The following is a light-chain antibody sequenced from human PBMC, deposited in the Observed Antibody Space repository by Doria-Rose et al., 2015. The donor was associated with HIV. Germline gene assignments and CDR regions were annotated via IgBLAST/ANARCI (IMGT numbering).Light chain of an antibody. CDR1: QGIGSF. Sequence: GDRVTITCRAGQGIGSFLVWYQQKSGKAPELLIYSASTLQSGVPSRLSGSGSGTEFTLTISSLQPEDFGTFYCQQIHSYPITFGQGTRLEIK. CDR2: SAS. CDR3: QQIHSYPIT. V-gene: IGKV1-9*01. J-gene: IGKJ5*01.